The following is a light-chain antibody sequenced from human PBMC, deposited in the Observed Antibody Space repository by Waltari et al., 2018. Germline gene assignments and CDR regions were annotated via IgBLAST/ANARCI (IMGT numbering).Light chain of an antibody. J-gene: IGLJ3*02. CDR1: SGSLSTTSY. Sequence: QTVVTQEPSLSVSPGGTVTLTCALSSGSLSTTSYATWYQQTPGQPPRTLVYKANPRSSGVPDRFSGSILGNTAALTITGAQADDESDYYCALYMGSGIWVFGGGTRLTVL. CDR3: ALYMGSGIWV. V-gene: IGLV8-61*01. CDR2: KAN.